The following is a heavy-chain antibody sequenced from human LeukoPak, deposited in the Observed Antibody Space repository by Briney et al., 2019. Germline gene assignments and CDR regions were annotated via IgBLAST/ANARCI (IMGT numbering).Heavy chain of an antibody. CDR2: IYYSGST. CDR1: GGSISSYY. J-gene: IGHJ3*02. Sequence: SETLSLTCTVSGGSISSYYWSWIRQPPGKGLEWIGYIYYSGSTNYNPSLKSRVTISVDTSKNQFSLKLSSVTAADTAVYYCARHSTIAGTEYAFDIWGQGIMVTVSS. V-gene: IGHV4-59*08. D-gene: IGHD6-13*01. CDR3: ARHSTIAGTEYAFDI.